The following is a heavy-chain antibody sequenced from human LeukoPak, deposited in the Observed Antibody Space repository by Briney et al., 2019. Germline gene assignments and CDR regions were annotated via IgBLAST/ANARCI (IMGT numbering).Heavy chain of an antibody. CDR1: GFTFSSYA. Sequence: PGGSLRLSCTASGFTFSSYAMHWVRQAPGKGLEWVAVISYNGRNKYYADSVKGRFTISRDNSKNMLYLQMNSLRAEDTAMYYCARGTPFCHDHEDSFDYWGQGTLVTVSS. CDR3: ARGTPFCHDHEDSFDY. V-gene: IGHV3-30*04. D-gene: IGHD4-23*01. CDR2: ISYNGRNK. J-gene: IGHJ4*02.